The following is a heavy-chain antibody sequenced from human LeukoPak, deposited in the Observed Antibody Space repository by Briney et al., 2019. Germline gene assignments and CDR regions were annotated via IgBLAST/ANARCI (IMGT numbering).Heavy chain of an antibody. CDR1: GFTFSSYA. CDR2: ISSNGGST. V-gene: IGHV3-64*01. J-gene: IGHJ4*02. D-gene: IGHD5-12*01. CDR3: AKDQLTLVATGKTLEY. Sequence: GGSLRLSCAASGFTFSSYAMHWVRQAPGKGLEYVSAISSNGGSTYYANSVKGRFTISRDNSKNTLYLQMDSLRPEDSAVYYCAKDQLTLVATGKTLEYWGQGILVTVSS.